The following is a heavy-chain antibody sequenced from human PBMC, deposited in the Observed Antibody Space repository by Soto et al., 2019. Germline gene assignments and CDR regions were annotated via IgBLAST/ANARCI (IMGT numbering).Heavy chain of an antibody. CDR1: GFTFSSYA. V-gene: IGHV3-30-3*01. CDR3: AREHQQWLVRGYFDY. J-gene: IGHJ4*02. Sequence: QVQLVESGGGVVQPGRSLRLSCAASGFTFSSYAMHWVRQAPGKGLEWVAVISYDGSNKYYADSVKGRFTISRDNSKNTLYLQMNRLRTEDTAVDYCAREHQQWLVRGYFDYWGQGTLVTVSS. CDR2: ISYDGSNK. D-gene: IGHD6-19*01.